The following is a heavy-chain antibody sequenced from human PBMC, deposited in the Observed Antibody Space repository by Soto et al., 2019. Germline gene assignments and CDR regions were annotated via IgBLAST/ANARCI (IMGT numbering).Heavy chain of an antibody. V-gene: IGHV4-34*01. CDR2: INHSGST. J-gene: IGHJ5*02. CDR1: GGSFSGYY. CDR3: ARGRIVGATTGWFDP. D-gene: IGHD1-26*01. Sequence: QVQLQQWGAGLLKPSETLSLTCAVYGGSFSGYYWSWIRQPPGKGLEWIGEINHSGSTNYNPSLKSRVTISVDTSKNQFSLKLSSVTAADTAVYYCARGRIVGATTGWFDPWDQGTLVTVSS.